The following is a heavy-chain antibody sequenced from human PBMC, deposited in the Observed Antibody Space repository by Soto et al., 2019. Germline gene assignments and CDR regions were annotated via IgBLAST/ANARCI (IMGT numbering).Heavy chain of an antibody. CDR1: GFTFSSYA. CDR2: ISGSGGST. CDR3: ANLLGYCSGGSCPRFSMDV. J-gene: IGHJ6*02. V-gene: IGHV3-23*01. Sequence: PGGSLRLSCAASGFTFSSYAMSWVRQAPGKGLEWVSAISGSGGSTYYADSVKGRFTISRDNSKNTLYLQMNSLRAEDTAVYYCANLLGYCSGGSCPRFSMDVWGQGTTVTVSS. D-gene: IGHD2-15*01.